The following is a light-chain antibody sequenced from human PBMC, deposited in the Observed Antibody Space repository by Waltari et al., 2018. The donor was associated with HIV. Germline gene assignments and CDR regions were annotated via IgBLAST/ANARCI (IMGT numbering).Light chain of an antibody. CDR3: AAWDDSLNGYV. CDR2: SNY. V-gene: IGLV1-44*01. Sequence: QSVLPQPLSASGTPGQRVTMSCSESRCSLGSNDVNCYKLHTGTAPKLLTYSNYQRPSGVPARFSGSTSGTSASLAISGLQSEDESDYYCAAWDDSLNGYVFGTGTKVTVL. J-gene: IGLJ1*01. CDR1: RCSLGSND.